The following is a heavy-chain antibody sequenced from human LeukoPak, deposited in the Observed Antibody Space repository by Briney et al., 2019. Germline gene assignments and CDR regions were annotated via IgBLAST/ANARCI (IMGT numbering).Heavy chain of an antibody. CDR3: ARSPGLVGANYFDY. V-gene: IGHV3-30*02. CDR2: IRYDGSNK. Sequence: GGSLRLSCAASGFTFSSYGMHWVRQAPGKGLEWVAFIRYDGSNKYYADSVKGRFTISRDSSKNTLYLQLNSLRAEDTAVYYCARSPGLVGANYFDYWGQGTLVTVSS. CDR1: GFTFSSYG. J-gene: IGHJ4*02. D-gene: IGHD1-26*01.